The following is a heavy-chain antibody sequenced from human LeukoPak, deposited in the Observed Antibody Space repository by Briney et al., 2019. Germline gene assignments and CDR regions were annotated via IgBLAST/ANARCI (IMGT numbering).Heavy chain of an antibody. CDR3: AKPFLTTSSSWFDY. CDR2: INSDGSST. CDR1: GFTFSSYW. Sequence: GSLRLSCAASGFTFSSYWMYWVRQAPGKGLVWVSRINSDGSSTNYADSVKGRFTISRDNAKNTLYLHMNSLRAEDTAVYYCAKPFLTTSSSWFDYWGQGTLVTVSS. J-gene: IGHJ4*02. D-gene: IGHD6-13*01. V-gene: IGHV3-74*01.